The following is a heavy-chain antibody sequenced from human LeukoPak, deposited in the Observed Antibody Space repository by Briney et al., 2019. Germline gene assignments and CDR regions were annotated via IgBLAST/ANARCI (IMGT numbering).Heavy chain of an antibody. CDR3: ARDSKPPGYPDY. CDR1: GFTLSSFW. D-gene: IGHD3-9*01. J-gene: IGHJ4*02. CDR2: IKQDGSEK. Sequence: GGTLSFSCAAYGFTLSSFWMSWLRQAPGQGLKWVANIKQDGSEKYYVDSVKGRFTISRDNAKNSLYLQMNSLRAEDTAVYYCARDSKPPGYPDYWGQGTLVTVSS. V-gene: IGHV3-7*01.